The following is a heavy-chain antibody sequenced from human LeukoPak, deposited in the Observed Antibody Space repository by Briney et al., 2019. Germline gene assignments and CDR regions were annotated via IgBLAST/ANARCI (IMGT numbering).Heavy chain of an antibody. J-gene: IGHJ3*02. D-gene: IGHD3-22*01. CDR1: GGSISSYY. Sequence: SETLSLTCTVSGGSISSYYWSWIRQPPGKGLEGVGYIYYSGSTNYNPSLKSRVTISVDTSNTQFSLELSSVTAADTAVYYCARVIDYYDSSGYYAAGAFDTWGQGTMVTVSS. CDR3: ARVIDYYDSSGYYAAGAFDT. CDR2: IYYSGST. V-gene: IGHV4-59*01.